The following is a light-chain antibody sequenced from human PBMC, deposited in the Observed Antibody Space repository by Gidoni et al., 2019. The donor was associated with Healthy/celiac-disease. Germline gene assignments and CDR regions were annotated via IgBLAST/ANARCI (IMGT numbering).Light chain of an antibody. V-gene: IGLV2-14*01. CDR2: EVS. CDR3: SSYTSSSTPVV. J-gene: IGLJ2*01. Sequence: QSALTQPASVSGSPGPSTTISCTGTRSDGGGYNYVSWYQHQPGKGPKLMIYEVSNRPSGVSNRSPGSKSGNTASLTISGLQAADEADYYCSSYTSSSTPVVFGGGTKLTVL. CDR1: RSDGGGYNY.